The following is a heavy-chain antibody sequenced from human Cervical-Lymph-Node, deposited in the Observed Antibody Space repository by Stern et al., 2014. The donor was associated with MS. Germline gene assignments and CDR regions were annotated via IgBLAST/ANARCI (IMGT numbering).Heavy chain of an antibody. D-gene: IGHD2-15*01. Sequence: SGPALVKPTQTLTLTCTFSGFSLSTSGMCVSWIRQPPGQALEWLAPIDWGDDKYYSTSLKTRLTISKDTSKNQVVLTMTNMDPVDTATYYCARMYSYCSGGSCYGWFDPWGQGTLVTVSS. CDR3: ARMYSYCSGGSCYGWFDP. J-gene: IGHJ5*02. CDR1: GFSLSTSGMC. CDR2: IDWGDDK. V-gene: IGHV2-70*01.